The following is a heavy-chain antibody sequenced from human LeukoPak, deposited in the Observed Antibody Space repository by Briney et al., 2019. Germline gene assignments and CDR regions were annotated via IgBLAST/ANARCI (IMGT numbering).Heavy chain of an antibody. V-gene: IGHV4-34*01. J-gene: IGHJ5*02. CDR2: INLSGIT. CDR3: ARHFKYRRSWYRPNWFDP. Sequence: SETLSLTSAVYGGSFSGYYWSWIRQPPGKGLEWIGQINLSGITNYNQSLKSGVTISVETTKNQCSLKLSSVTAADTAVYYCARHFKYRRSWYRPNWFDPWGQGTLVTVSS. CDR1: GGSFSGYY. D-gene: IGHD6-13*01.